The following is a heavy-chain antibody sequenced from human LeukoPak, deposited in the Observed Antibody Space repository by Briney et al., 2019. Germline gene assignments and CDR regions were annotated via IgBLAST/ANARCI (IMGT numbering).Heavy chain of an antibody. CDR2: INHSGST. CDR1: GGSFNGYY. V-gene: IGHV4-34*01. D-gene: IGHD2-2*01. CDR3: ARERLPAASTRSWFDP. Sequence: SETLSLTCAVYGGSFNGYYWTWIRQPPGKGLEWIGEINHSGSTNYNPSLKSRVTISVDTSKNQFSLKLSSVTAADTAVYYCARERLPAASTRSWFDPWGQGTLVTVSS. J-gene: IGHJ5*02.